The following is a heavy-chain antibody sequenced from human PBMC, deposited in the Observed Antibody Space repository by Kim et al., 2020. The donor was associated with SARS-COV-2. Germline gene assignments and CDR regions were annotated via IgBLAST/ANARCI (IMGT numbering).Heavy chain of an antibody. J-gene: IGHJ4*02. CDR3: ARGTGYSSSWPPYYFDY. D-gene: IGHD6-13*01. CDR1: GFTFSSYG. V-gene: IGHV3-33*01. Sequence: GGSLRLSCAASGFTFSSYGMHWVRQAPGKGLEWVAVIWYDGSNKYYADSVKGRFTISRDNSKNTLYLQMNSLRAEDTAVYYCARGTGYSSSWPPYYFDYWGRGTLITVSS. CDR2: IWYDGSNK.